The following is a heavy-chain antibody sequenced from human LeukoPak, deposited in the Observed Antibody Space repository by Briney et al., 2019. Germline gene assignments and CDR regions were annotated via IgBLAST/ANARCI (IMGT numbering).Heavy chain of an antibody. D-gene: IGHD3-16*01. J-gene: IGHJ4*02. Sequence: GGSLRLSCAASGFTFSSYEMNWVRQAPGKGLEWVSYISSSASTIYYADSVQGRFIISRDNAKNSLSLQMSSLRAEDTAVYYCARNDYNFDYLGQGTLVTVSS. V-gene: IGHV3-48*03. CDR1: GFTFSSYE. CDR2: ISSSASTI. CDR3: ARNDYNFDY.